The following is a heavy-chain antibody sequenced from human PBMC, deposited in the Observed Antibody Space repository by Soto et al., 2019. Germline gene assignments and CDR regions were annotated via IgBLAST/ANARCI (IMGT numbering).Heavy chain of an antibody. CDR3: ARGGAGDSSIDY. J-gene: IGHJ4*02. Sequence: QVQLQESGPGLVKPSETLSLTCTVSGGSISSYYWSWIRQPPGKGLEWIGYIYYSGSTNYNPSLKSRVTISVDTSKNQFSLKLSSVTAADTVVYYCARGGAGDSSIDYWGQGTLVTVSS. V-gene: IGHV4-59*01. CDR1: GGSISSYY. D-gene: IGHD3-22*01. CDR2: IYYSGST.